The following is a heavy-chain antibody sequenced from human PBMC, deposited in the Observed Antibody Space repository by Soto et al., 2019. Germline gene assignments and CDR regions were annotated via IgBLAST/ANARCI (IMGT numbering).Heavy chain of an antibody. V-gene: IGHV1-18*01. CDR3: ARDPASSDLIWGSYRRNAFDI. CDR1: GYTFTSYG. Sequence: GASVKVSCKASGYTFTSYGISWVRQAPGQGLEWMGWISAYNGNTNYAQKLQGRVTMTTDTSTSTAYMELRSLRSDDTAVYYCARDPASSDLIWGSYRRNAFDIWGQGTMVTVSS. CDR2: ISAYNGNT. D-gene: IGHD3-16*02. J-gene: IGHJ3*02.